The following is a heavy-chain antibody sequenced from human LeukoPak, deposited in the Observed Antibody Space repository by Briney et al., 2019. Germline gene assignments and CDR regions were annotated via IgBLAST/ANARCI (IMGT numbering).Heavy chain of an antibody. J-gene: IGHJ4*02. Sequence: GGSLRLSCAASGFTFSSYSMNWVRQAPGKGLEWVSSISSSGAYIYYADSVKGRFTISRDNGKNSLYLQMNSLRDEDTAVFFCEQGTEYEILSGKNFGQYYFDYWGQGTLVTVSS. V-gene: IGHV3-21*01. D-gene: IGHD3-9*01. CDR1: GFTFSSYS. CDR3: EQGTEYEILSGKNFGQYYFDY. CDR2: ISSSGAYI.